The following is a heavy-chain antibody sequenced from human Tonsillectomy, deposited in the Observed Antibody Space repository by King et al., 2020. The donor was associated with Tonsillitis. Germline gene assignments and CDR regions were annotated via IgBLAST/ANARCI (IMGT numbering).Heavy chain of an antibody. D-gene: IGHD7-27*01. CDR1: GFSFSTSG. CDR3: AKDLTGGDNSYYYMDV. CDR2: ISYDGSTK. V-gene: IGHV3-30*18. Sequence: VQLVESGGGVVQPGRSLRLSCAASGFSFSTSGMRWVRQAPGKGLEWVALISYDGSTKYYGDSVKGRFTISRDNFKNTLYLEMTSLKAEDTAVYYCAKDLTGGDNSYYYMDVWGKGTTVTVSS. J-gene: IGHJ6*03.